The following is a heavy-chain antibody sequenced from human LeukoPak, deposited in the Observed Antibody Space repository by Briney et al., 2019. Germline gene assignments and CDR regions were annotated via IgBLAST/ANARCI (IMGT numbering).Heavy chain of an antibody. CDR1: GYTFNSYG. CDR3: AREVMVRGNPFDY. D-gene: IGHD3-10*01. V-gene: IGHV1-18*01. Sequence: ASVKVSCKSSGYTFNSYGITWVRQAPGQGLEWMGWIHTYNGHTNYAQKLQGRVTMTTDTSTSTAYMELRSLRSDDTAVYYCAREVMVRGNPFDYWGQGTLVTVSS. J-gene: IGHJ4*02. CDR2: IHTYNGHT.